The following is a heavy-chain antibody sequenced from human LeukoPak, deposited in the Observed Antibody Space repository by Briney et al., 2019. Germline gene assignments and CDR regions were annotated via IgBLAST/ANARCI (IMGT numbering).Heavy chain of an antibody. V-gene: IGHV3-53*01. CDR2: IYSCGRT. J-gene: IGHJ4*02. Sequence: PGGSLRLSCAASGFTVSSDYRSWVRQAPGKGLGWVSVIYSCGRTYYEASVKGRFTISRENSKNTLFLQMNSMRAEDTAVYYCARGMISISQPLYFDYWGQGTLVTVSS. D-gene: IGHD3-9*01. CDR1: GFTVSSDY. CDR3: ARGMISISQPLYFDY.